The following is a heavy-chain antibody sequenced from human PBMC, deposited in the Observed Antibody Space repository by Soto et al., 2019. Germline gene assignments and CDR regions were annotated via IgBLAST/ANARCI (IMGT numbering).Heavy chain of an antibody. CDR2: ISGSGGST. D-gene: IGHD6-13*01. Sequence: PGGSLRLSCAASGFTFSSYAMSWVRQAPGKGLEWVSAISGSGGSTYYADSVKGRFTISRDNSKNTLYLQMNSLRAEDTAVYYCASVYYSSSWYGWFDPWGQGTLVTVSS. J-gene: IGHJ5*02. CDR1: GFTFSSYA. V-gene: IGHV3-23*01. CDR3: ASVYYSSSWYGWFDP.